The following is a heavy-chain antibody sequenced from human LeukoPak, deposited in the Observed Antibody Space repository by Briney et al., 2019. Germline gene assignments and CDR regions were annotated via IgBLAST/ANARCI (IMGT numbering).Heavy chain of an antibody. J-gene: IGHJ4*02. CDR3: ARDRHSSSAIDY. CDR2: IYTSGST. CDR1: GGSISSGSYY. D-gene: IGHD6-6*01. V-gene: IGHV4-61*02. Sequence: SETLSLTCTVSGGSISSGSYYWSWIRQPAGKGLEWIGRIYTSGSTNYNPSLKSRVTISVDTSKNQVSLKLSSVTAADTAVYYCARDRHSSSAIDYWGQGTLVTVSS.